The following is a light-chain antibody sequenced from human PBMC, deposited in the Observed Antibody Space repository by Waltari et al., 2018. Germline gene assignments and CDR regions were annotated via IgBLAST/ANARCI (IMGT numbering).Light chain of an antibody. V-gene: IGLV2-23*01. CDR3: CSYAGSSTSRV. CDR1: SSDVGSYNL. Sequence: QSALTQPASVSGSPGQSITISCTGTSSDVGSYNLVSWYQQHPGKAPKLMIYEGSKRSSGVSNRFSGSKSGNTASLTISGLQADDEADYYCCSYAGSSTSRVFGGGTKLTVL. J-gene: IGLJ3*02. CDR2: EGS.